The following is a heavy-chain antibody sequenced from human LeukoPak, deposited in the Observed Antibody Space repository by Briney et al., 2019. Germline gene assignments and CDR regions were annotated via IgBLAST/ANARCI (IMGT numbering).Heavy chain of an antibody. D-gene: IGHD5-18*01. J-gene: IGHJ3*02. CDR1: GNSISSGDYY. CDR3: ARELQLWLPGPGAFDI. CDR2: IYTSGST. V-gene: IGHV4-61*02. Sequence: SETLSLTCTVSGNSISSGDYYWSWIRQPAGKGLEWIGRIYTSGSTTYNPSLKSRVTISVDTSKNQFSLKLSSVTAADTAVYYCARELQLWLPGPGAFDIWGQGTMVAVSS.